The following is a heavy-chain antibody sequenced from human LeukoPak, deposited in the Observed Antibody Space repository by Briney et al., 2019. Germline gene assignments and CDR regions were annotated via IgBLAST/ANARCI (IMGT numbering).Heavy chain of an antibody. J-gene: IGHJ4*02. V-gene: IGHV1-8*01. CDR3: ARVAPSSPCFDY. CDR1: GYTFTSYD. CDR2: MNPKSGNT. Sequence: ASVKVSCKASGYTFTSYDINWVRQATAQGLEWMGWMNPKSGNTGYAQKFQGRVTMTRNTSISTAYMELSSLRSEDTAVYYCARVAPSSPCFDYWGQGTLVTVSS. D-gene: IGHD6-6*01.